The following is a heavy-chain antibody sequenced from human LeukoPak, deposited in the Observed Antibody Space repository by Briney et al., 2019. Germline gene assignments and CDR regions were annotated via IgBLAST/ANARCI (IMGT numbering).Heavy chain of an antibody. CDR2: IRYDGINK. Sequence: GGSLRLSCAASEFTFRTYGMHWVRQAPGKGLEWVAFIRYDGINKYYADSMKGRFTISRDNSHNTLYPQINSLRAEDTAIYYCAKENCPTVTTAGHTYFDYWGQGTLVTVSS. D-gene: IGHD4-17*01. CDR3: AKENCPTVTTAGHTYFDY. V-gene: IGHV3-30*02. J-gene: IGHJ4*02. CDR1: EFTFRTYG.